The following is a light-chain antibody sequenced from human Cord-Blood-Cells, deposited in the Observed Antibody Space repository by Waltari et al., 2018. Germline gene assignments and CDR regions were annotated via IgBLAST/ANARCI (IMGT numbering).Light chain of an antibody. V-gene: IGKV1-5*01. Sequence: DIQITQSPSPLSASVGDRVTLTCRASQSISSWLAWYQQKPGKAPKLLIYDASSLESGVPSRFSGSGSGTEFTLTISSLQPDDFATYYCQQYNSYPLTFGGGTKVEIK. CDR2: DAS. CDR1: QSISSW. CDR3: QQYNSYPLT. J-gene: IGKJ4*01.